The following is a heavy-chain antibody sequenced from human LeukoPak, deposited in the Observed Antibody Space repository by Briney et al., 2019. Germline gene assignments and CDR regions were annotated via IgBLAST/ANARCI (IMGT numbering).Heavy chain of an antibody. CDR3: ARGRKTTVTYNWFDL. CDR1: GGTFSSYA. V-gene: IGHV1-69*13. D-gene: IGHD4-17*01. J-gene: IGHJ5*02. CDR2: IIPIFGTA. Sequence: GASVKVSCKASGGTFSSYAISWVRKAPGQGLEWMGGIIPIFGTANYAQKFQGRVTITADESTSTAYMELSSLRSEDTAVYYCARGRKTTVTYNWFDLWGQGTLVTVSS.